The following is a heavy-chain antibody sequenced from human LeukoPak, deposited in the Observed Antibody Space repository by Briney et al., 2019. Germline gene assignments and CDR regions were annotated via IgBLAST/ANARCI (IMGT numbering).Heavy chain of an antibody. J-gene: IGHJ2*01. V-gene: IGHV3-13*01. CDR3: AGEMADYTTVGWHLDL. CDR1: GFTFSTSD. Sequence: GSLRLSCAASGFTFSTSDMHWVRQGAGKGLEWVSAIGRGGDTYYADSVQGRFTISRENAKNSLYLQMNSLRAGDTAVYYCAGEMADYTTVGWHLDLWGRGTLVTVSS. CDR2: IGRGGDT. D-gene: IGHD4-11*01.